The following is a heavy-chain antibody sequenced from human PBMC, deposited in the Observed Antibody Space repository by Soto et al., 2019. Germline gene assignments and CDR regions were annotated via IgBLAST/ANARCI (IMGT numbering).Heavy chain of an antibody. V-gene: IGHV3-23*01. J-gene: IGHJ4*02. CDR3: AKELSDDSSGSDY. Sequence: LRLSCAASGFTFSNFAMSWVRQAPGKGLEWVSAIMSGSGGSSYYADSVRGRFTISRDNSKNTLYLQMSSLRAEDTAVYYCAKELSDDSSGSDYWGQGTLVTVS. CDR2: IMSGSGGSS. CDR1: GFTFSNFA. D-gene: IGHD3-22*01.